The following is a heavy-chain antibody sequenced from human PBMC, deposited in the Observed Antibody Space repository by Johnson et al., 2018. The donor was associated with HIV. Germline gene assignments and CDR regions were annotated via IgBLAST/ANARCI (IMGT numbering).Heavy chain of an antibody. CDR1: GFTFSTYG. Sequence: VQLVESGGGVVQPGRSLRLSCAASGFTFSTYGMHWVRHAPGKGLVWVSRSNSDGTSTNYADSVKGRFTISRDNAKDTLYLQLNSLRAEDTAVYYCARVEPIRRAIDAFDIWGQGTMVTVSS. V-gene: IGHV3-74*02. CDR2: SNSDGTST. CDR3: ARVEPIRRAIDAFDI. J-gene: IGHJ3*02.